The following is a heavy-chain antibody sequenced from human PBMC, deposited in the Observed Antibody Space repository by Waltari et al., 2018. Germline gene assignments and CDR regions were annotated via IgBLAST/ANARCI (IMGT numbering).Heavy chain of an antibody. CDR2: VSYSGTT. V-gene: IGHV4-39*01. Sequence: QLQMQESGPRLVRHSETLSLICRLSGFSIPSNRHYLAWIRQSPGQGLEWIGTVSYSGTTYISPSLKSRVSVSRDTSKNQVSLILGSVTAADMAVYYCATYIGASVGTAAFDVWGQGTMVTVSS. CDR1: GFSIPSNRHY. J-gene: IGHJ3*01. D-gene: IGHD5-12*01. CDR3: ATYIGASVGTAAFDV.